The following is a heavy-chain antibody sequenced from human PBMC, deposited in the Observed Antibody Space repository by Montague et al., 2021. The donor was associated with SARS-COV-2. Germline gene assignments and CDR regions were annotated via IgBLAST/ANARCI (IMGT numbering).Heavy chain of an antibody. J-gene: IGHJ4*02. V-gene: IGHV4-39*01. CDR2: LHYAGSA. Sequence: SETLSLTCSVSGGSFSSGDSYWGWLRQAPGKGLEWIGDLHYAGSAYSNPSLRSRVTISADTSKNQFSLTLNSVTAADTAVYYCVATYNGNWYYFDYWGQGTLVTVSS. CDR3: VATYNGNWYYFDY. D-gene: IGHD6-13*01. CDR1: GGSFSSGDSY.